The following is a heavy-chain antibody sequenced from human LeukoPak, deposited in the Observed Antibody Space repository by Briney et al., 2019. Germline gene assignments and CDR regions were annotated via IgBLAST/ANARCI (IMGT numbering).Heavy chain of an antibody. V-gene: IGHV1-2*02. CDR3: ARLPYEGYYYYGMDV. J-gene: IGHJ6*02. Sequence: ASVKVSCKASGYTFTGYYMHWVRQAPGQGLEWMGWINPNSGGTNYAQKFQGRVTMTRDTSISTAYMELSRLRSDDTAVYYCARLPYEGYYYYGMDVWGQGTTVTVSS. CDR1: GYTFTGYY. CDR2: INPNSGGT. D-gene: IGHD5-12*01.